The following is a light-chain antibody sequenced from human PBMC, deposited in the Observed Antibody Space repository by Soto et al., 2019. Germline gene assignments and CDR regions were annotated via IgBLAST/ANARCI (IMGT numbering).Light chain of an antibody. CDR3: QQRNVWPPVT. CDR1: QGIGDT. CDR2: DTS. V-gene: IGKV3-11*01. Sequence: EVLMTQSPATLSVSPGEGVTLSCRASQGIGDTLAWYQHKPGQTPRLLIYDTSTRATGVPPRFSGSGSGTDFTLTISSLEPEDSAVYYCQQRNVWPPVTFGQGTRLEIK. J-gene: IGKJ5*01.